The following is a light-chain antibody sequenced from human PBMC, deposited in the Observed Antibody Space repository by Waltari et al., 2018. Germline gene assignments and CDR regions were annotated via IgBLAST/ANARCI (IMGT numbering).Light chain of an antibody. CDR1: QSIGTW. Sequence: DIQMTQSPSSLSASVRDRVTITGRASQSIGTWLAWYQQKPGKAPQLLIYQASSLETGVPSRFSGSGSGTEFTLTISSLQPDDFATYYCQQYNTYPWTFGQGTKVEIK. CDR3: QQYNTYPWT. J-gene: IGKJ1*01. V-gene: IGKV1-5*03. CDR2: QAS.